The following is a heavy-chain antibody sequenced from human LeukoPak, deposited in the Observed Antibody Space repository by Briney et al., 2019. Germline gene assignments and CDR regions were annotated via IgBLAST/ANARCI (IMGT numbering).Heavy chain of an antibody. CDR2: IYHNGGT. CDR1: GDSVGSDNYY. CDR3: ARDRRGYYDSSGYFDR. D-gene: IGHD3-22*01. J-gene: IGHJ4*02. Sequence: SETLSLTRTVSGDSVGSDNYYWSWIRQLPGKGLEWIGYIYHNGGTKYNPSLRSRVTMSVDTSKNHVSLKLGSVTAADTAVYYCARDRRGYYDSSGYFDRWGQGTLVTVSS. V-gene: IGHV4-61*03.